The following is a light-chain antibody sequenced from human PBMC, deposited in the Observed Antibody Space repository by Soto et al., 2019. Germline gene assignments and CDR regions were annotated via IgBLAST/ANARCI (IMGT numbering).Light chain of an antibody. V-gene: IGLV1-40*01. CDR3: QSYDTSLSAWV. Sequence: QSVLTQPRSVSGAPGQRVTICCTGSSSNIGAGYDVHWYQQLPVTAPKLLIYGNNNRPSGVPDRFSGSKSGSSASLAITGLHVDDEADYYCQSYDTSLSAWVFGGGTKLTVL. CDR1: SSNIGAGYD. CDR2: GNN. J-gene: IGLJ3*02.